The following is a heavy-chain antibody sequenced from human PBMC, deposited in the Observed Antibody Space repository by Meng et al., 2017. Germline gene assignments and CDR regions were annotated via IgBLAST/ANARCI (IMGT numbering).Heavy chain of an antibody. CDR3: ARGFRDGHRYTWGY. V-gene: IGHV3-7*01. CDR2: IKEDGSEK. Sequence: GGSLRLPCAASGFTFSSYWMSWVRQAPGKGLEWVANIKEDGSEKYHVDSVKGRFTISRDNAQNSVYLQMNSLRAEDTAVYYCARGFRDGHRYTWGYWGQGTRVT. D-gene: IGHD5-24*01. J-gene: IGHJ4*02. CDR1: GFTFSSYW.